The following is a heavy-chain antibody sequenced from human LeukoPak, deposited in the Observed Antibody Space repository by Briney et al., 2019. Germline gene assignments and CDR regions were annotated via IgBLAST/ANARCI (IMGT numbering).Heavy chain of an antibody. CDR2: ISWNSFTI. CDR3: ARGGDDSSGQRFNWFDP. V-gene: IGHV3-9*01. CDR1: GFTFDDYA. D-gene: IGHD3-22*01. Sequence: ALRLSCAASGFTFDDYAMHWVRQAPGKGLEWVSGISWNSFTIGYADSVKGRFTISRDNAKNSLYLQMNSLRVEDTALYYCARGGDDSSGQRFNWFDPWGQGTLVTVSS. J-gene: IGHJ5*02.